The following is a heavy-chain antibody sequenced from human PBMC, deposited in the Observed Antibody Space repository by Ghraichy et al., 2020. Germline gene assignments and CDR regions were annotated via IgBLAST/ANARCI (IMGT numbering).Heavy chain of an antibody. V-gene: IGHV3-23*01. CDR1: GFTFSSYA. Sequence: WGSLRLSCAASGFTFSSYAMNWVRQAPGKGLEWVSGIWSTDGSTYYTDSVKGRFTISRDSSKNTVYLQMNSLRAEDTAIYYCAKGICSSTSCSYCFDYWGQGTLVTVSS. CDR3: AKGICSSTSCSYCFDY. J-gene: IGHJ4*02. CDR2: IWSTDGST. D-gene: IGHD2-2*01.